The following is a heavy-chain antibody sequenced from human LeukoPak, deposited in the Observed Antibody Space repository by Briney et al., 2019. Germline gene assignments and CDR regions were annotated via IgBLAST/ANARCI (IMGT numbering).Heavy chain of an antibody. V-gene: IGHV3-7*01. CDR2: IKQDGSEK. Sequence: QSGGSLRLSCAASGFSFSSYALSWVRQAPGKGLEWVANIKQDGSEKYYVDSVKGRFTISRDNAKNSLYLQMNSLRAEDTAVYYCARDLGGSYYEGPDYWGQGTLVTVSS. J-gene: IGHJ4*02. D-gene: IGHD1-26*01. CDR1: GFSFSSYA. CDR3: ARDLGGSYYEGPDY.